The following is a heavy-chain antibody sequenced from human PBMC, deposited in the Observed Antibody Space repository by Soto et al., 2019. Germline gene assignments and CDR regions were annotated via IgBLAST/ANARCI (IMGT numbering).Heavy chain of an antibody. CDR2: INHSGST. Sequence: KPSETLSLTCAVYGGSFSGYYWSWIRQPPGKGLEWIGEINHSGSTNYNPSLKSRVTISVDTSKNQFSLKLSSVTAADTAVYYCASEGSVAGKLDYWGQGTLVTVSS. V-gene: IGHV4-34*01. J-gene: IGHJ4*02. D-gene: IGHD6-19*01. CDR1: GGSFSGYY. CDR3: ASEGSVAGKLDY.